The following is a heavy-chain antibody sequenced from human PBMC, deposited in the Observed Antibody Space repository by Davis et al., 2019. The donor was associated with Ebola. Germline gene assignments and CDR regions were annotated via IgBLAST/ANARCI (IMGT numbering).Heavy chain of an antibody. V-gene: IGHV4-34*01. J-gene: IGHJ4*02. CDR1: GGSISNYY. CDR3: ARRGYSYGL. CDR2: INHSGST. D-gene: IGHD5-18*01. Sequence: SETLSLTCSVSGGSISNYYWSWIRQPPGKGLEWIGEINHSGSTNYNPSLKSRVTISVDTSKNQFSLKLSSVTAADTAVYFCARRGYSYGLWGQGTLVTVSS.